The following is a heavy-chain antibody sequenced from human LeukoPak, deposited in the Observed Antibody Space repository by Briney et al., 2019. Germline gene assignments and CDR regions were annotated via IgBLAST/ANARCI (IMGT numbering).Heavy chain of an antibody. CDR1: GYTFTSYG. Sequence: GASVKVSCKASGYTFTSYGISWVRQAPGQGLEWMGWISAYNGNTNYAQKLQGRVTVTTDTSTSTAYMELRSLRSDDTAVYYCARVVTRPIAARLQYYYYYYMDVWGKGTTVTVSS. J-gene: IGHJ6*03. CDR3: ARVVTRPIAARLQYYYYYYMDV. D-gene: IGHD6-6*01. CDR2: ISAYNGNT. V-gene: IGHV1-18*01.